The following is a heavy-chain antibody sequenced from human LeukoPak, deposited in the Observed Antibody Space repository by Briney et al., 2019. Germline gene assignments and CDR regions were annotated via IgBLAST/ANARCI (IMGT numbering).Heavy chain of an antibody. V-gene: IGHV1-18*01. D-gene: IGHD6-19*01. CDR1: GYTFTSYG. CDR3: ASAKSGWSPDY. CDR2: ISAYNGNT. J-gene: IGHJ4*02. Sequence: ASVKVSCKASGYTFTSYGISWVRQAPGQGLGWMGWISAYNGNTNYAQKLQGRVTMTTDTSTSTAYMELRSLRSEDTAVYYCASAKSGWSPDYWGQGTLVTVSS.